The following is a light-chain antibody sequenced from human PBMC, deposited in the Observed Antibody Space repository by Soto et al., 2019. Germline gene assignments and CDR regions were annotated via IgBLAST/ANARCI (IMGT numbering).Light chain of an antibody. CDR1: QSISTL. Sequence: DIHMTQSPATLSASVGDRVTITCRASQSISTLLAWYQQKPGKDPKLLIYWASSLDSGVPSRFSGSGSGTEFTLTISSMQPDDFATSYCQHYTTCSGTFGPGNKVDI. CDR2: WAS. V-gene: IGKV1-5*03. CDR3: QHYTTCSGT. J-gene: IGKJ3*01.